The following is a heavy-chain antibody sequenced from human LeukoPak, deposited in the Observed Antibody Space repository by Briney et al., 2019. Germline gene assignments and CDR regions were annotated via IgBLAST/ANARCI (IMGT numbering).Heavy chain of an antibody. Sequence: GRSLRLSCAASGFTFSSYGMHWVRQASGKGLEWVGRIRSKANSYATAYAASVKGRFTISRDDSKNTAYLQMNSLKTEDTAVYYCTRRMDSSSSPYYYYGMDVWGQGTTVTVSS. D-gene: IGHD6-6*01. CDR3: TRRMDSSSSPYYYYGMDV. CDR1: GFTFSSYG. V-gene: IGHV3-73*01. CDR2: IRSKANSYAT. J-gene: IGHJ6*02.